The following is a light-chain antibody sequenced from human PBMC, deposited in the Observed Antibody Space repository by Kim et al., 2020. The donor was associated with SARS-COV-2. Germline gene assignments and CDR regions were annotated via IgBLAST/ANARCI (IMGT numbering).Light chain of an antibody. CDR2: GAS. J-gene: IGKJ2*01. V-gene: IGKV3-20*01. Sequence: LFTQSPGTLSLSPGERATLSCRASQSVSSSYLAWYQQKPGQAPRLLIYGASSRATGIPDRFSGSGSGTDFTLTISRLEPEDFAVYYCQQYGSSHPLFFFGQGPSWRS. CDR1: QSVSSSY. CDR3: QQYGSSHPLFF.